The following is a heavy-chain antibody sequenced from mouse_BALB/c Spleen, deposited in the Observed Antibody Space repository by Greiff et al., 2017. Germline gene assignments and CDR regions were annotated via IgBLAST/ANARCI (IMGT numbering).Heavy chain of an antibody. J-gene: IGHJ2*01. CDR1: GFTFSSYG. CDR3: ARRGYGNPFDD. V-gene: IGHV5-6*01. D-gene: IGHD2-10*02. Sequence: EVQLVESGGDLVKPGGSLKLSCAASGFTFSSYGMSWVRQTPDKRLEWVATISSGGSYTYYPDSVKGRFTISRDNAKNTLYLQMSSLKSEDTAMYYCARRGYGNPFDDWGQGTTLTVSS. CDR2: ISSGGSYT.